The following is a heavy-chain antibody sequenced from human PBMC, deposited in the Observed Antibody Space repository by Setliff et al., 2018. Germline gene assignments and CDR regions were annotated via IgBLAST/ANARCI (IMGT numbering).Heavy chain of an antibody. CDR2: ISPYNGVT. V-gene: IGHV1-18*01. CDR1: AYILSSYG. D-gene: IGHD2-15*01. CDR3: AISSLSICSGDTCPNAFDI. J-gene: IGHJ3*02. Sequence: ASVNVSCKASAYILSSYGISWVRQAPGEGLEWMGWISPYNGVTSYAQRFQGRVTMTTDTSTSAAYLELMSLRSDDTAVYYCAISSLSICSGDTCPNAFDIWGQGTMVTVSS.